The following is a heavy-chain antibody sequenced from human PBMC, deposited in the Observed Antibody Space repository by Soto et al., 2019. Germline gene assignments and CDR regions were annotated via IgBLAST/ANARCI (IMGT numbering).Heavy chain of an antibody. V-gene: IGHV3-48*01. CDR2: ISSSSDSI. CDR3: ARDPSYGYDILTGYSHYGMDV. CDR1: GFTFSRFA. Sequence: PGGSLRLSCSASGFTFSRFAMHWVRQAPGKGLEYFSYISSSSDSIFYATSVKGRFTISRDNAQNSLYLQMNSLRAEDTAVYYCARDPSYGYDILTGYSHYGMDVWGQGTTVTV. D-gene: IGHD3-9*01. J-gene: IGHJ6*02.